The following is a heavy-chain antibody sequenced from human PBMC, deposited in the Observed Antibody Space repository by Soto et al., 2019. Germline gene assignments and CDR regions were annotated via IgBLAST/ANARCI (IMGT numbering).Heavy chain of an antibody. V-gene: IGHV1-46*01. CDR3: ANSGWSDAFDI. Sequence: ASVKVSCKASGYTFTSYYMHWVRQAPGQGLEWMGIINPSGGSTSYAQKFQGRVTMTRDTSTSTVYMELSSLRSEDTAVYYCANSGWSDAFDIWGQGTMVTVSS. CDR2: INPSGGST. CDR1: GYTFTSYY. J-gene: IGHJ3*02. D-gene: IGHD6-19*01.